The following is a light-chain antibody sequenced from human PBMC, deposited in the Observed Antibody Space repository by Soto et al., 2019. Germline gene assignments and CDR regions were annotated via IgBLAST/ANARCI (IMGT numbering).Light chain of an antibody. CDR3: QQYNIYSWT. CDR1: QSINSW. J-gene: IGKJ1*01. CDR2: KAS. Sequence: DIQMTQSPSTLSASVGDRVTITCRASQSINSWLAWFQQKPGKAPKLLIYKASSLESGVPSRFSGSGSETVFTLTISSLQPDDFATYFCQQYNIYSWTFGQGTKVEI. V-gene: IGKV1-5*03.